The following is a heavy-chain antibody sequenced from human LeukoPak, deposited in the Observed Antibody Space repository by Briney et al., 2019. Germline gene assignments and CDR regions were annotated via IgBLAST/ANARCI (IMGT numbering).Heavy chain of an antibody. CDR1: GFTFSDYY. V-gene: IGHV3-11*04. CDR2: ISSSGSTI. CDR3: ARVVVVPAAITPYYYYMDV. Sequence: GGSLRLSCAASGFTFSDYYVSWIRQAPGKELEWVSYISSSGSTIYYADSVKGRFTISRDNAKNSLYLQMNSLRAEDTAVYYCARVVVVPAAITPYYYYMDVWGKGTTVTVSS. D-gene: IGHD2-2*01. J-gene: IGHJ6*03.